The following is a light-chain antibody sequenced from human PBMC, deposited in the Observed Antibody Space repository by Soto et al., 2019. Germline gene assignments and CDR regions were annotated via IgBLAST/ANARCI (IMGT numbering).Light chain of an antibody. CDR2: DAS. CDR3: QQYQSYSET. J-gene: IGKJ3*01. CDR1: QSVSTR. Sequence: DIQNTQSPSTLSASVGDRVTITCRASQSVSTRLAWYQQKPGKAPKLLIYDASSLQTGVPSRFSGSGSGAEFTLTISSLQPDDFATYYCQQYQSYSETFGHGT. V-gene: IGKV1-5*01.